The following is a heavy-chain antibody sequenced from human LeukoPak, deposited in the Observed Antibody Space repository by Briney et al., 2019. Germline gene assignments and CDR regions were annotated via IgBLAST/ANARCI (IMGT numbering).Heavy chain of an antibody. Sequence: PGGSLRLSCAASGFTFINYAMTWVRQAPGKGLEWVSGISGSGGSTYYADSVKGRFTISRDNSKNTVYLEMKSLRVEDTAIYYCAKGQELDDGVFESWGQGTLVTVSS. CDR3: AKGQELDDGVFES. CDR2: ISGSGGST. V-gene: IGHV3-23*01. CDR1: GFTFINYA. D-gene: IGHD1-1*01. J-gene: IGHJ4*02.